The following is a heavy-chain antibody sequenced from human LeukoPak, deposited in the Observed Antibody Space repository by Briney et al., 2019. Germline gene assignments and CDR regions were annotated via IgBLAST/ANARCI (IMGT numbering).Heavy chain of an antibody. D-gene: IGHD6-13*01. Sequence: GGSLRLSCAASGFTFDDYAMHWVRQAPGKGLEWVSSISWDSGSIGYADSVKGRFTISRDNSKNTLHLQMNSLRAEDTAVYYCAKGVSSWYLDYWGQGTLVTVSS. J-gene: IGHJ4*02. CDR1: GFTFDDYA. V-gene: IGHV3-9*01. CDR2: ISWDSGSI. CDR3: AKGVSSWYLDY.